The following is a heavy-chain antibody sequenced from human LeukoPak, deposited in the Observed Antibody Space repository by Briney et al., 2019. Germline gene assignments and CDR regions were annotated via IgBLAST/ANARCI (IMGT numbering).Heavy chain of an antibody. CDR3: ARTGRAYTWQNWFDP. Sequence: PSETLSLTCAVSGGSLSSYYWSWIRQPPGKGLEWIGHIYYTGSTNYNPSLKSRVTISLDTSKNQFSLKLTSATAADTAVYYCARTGRAYTWQNWFDPWGQGTLVTVSS. V-gene: IGHV4-59*01. D-gene: IGHD2-8*02. CDR2: IYYTGST. J-gene: IGHJ5*02. CDR1: GGSLSSYY.